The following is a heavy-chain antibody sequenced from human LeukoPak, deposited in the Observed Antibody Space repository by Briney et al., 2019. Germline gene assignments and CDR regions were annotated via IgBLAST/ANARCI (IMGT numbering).Heavy chain of an antibody. Sequence: GGSLRLSCAASGFTFSSYSMNWVRQAPGKGLEWVSSISSSSSYIYYADSVKGRFTISRDNAKNSLYLQMNSLRAEDTAVYYCARGGGTICGVVTSYYMDIWGKGTTVTVSS. CDR3: ARGGGTICGVVTSYYMDI. J-gene: IGHJ6*03. CDR2: ISSSSSYI. CDR1: GFTFSSYS. D-gene: IGHD3-3*01. V-gene: IGHV3-21*01.